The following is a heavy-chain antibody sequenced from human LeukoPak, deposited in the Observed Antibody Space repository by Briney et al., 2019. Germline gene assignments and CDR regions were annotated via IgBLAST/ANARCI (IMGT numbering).Heavy chain of an antibody. Sequence: ASVTVSCKASGGTFSSYAISWVRQAPGQGLEWMGGIIPIFGTANYAQKFQGRVTITADKSTSTAYMELSSLRSEDTAVYYCASTGQIAAAGTFDYWGQGTLVTVSS. CDR3: ASTGQIAAAGTFDY. CDR2: IIPIFGTA. J-gene: IGHJ4*02. CDR1: GGTFSSYA. V-gene: IGHV1-69*06. D-gene: IGHD6-13*01.